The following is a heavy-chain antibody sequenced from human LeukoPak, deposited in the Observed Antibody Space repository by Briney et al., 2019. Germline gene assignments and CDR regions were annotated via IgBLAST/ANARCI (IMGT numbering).Heavy chain of an antibody. CDR2: ISAYNGNT. Sequence: ASVKVSCKASGYTFTSYGISWVRQAPGQGLEWMGWISAYNGNTNYAQKLQGRVTMTTDTSTSTAYMELRGLRSDDTAVYYCARQRYSFDAFDIWGQGTMVTVSS. CDR1: GYTFTSYG. D-gene: IGHD5-18*01. CDR3: ARQRYSFDAFDI. V-gene: IGHV1-18*01. J-gene: IGHJ3*02.